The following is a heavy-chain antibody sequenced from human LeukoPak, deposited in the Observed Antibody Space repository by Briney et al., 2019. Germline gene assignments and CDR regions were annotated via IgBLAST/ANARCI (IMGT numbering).Heavy chain of an antibody. V-gene: IGHV4-30-4*01. CDR2: IYYSGST. Sequence: SQTLSLTCTVSGASISSGDYYWSWIRQPPGKGLECIGHIYYSGSTYYNPSLKSRVTISVDTSKNQFSLKLSSVTAADTAVYYCARGRGVPYYYDSSGYYPADYWGQGTLVTVSS. CDR3: ARGRGVPYYYDSSGYYPADY. D-gene: IGHD3-22*01. CDR1: GASISSGDYY. J-gene: IGHJ4*02.